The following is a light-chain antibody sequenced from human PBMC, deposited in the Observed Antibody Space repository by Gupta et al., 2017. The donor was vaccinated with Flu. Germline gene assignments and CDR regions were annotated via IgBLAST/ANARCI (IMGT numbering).Light chain of an antibody. Sequence: QSVLTQPPSISGAPGQRVTISCSGSDSNIGRHGVNWFQQVPGTAPKFLMVLNNQRPSGGPERFSGSKSGTSGSLAISGLQSEEEADYYCGTWDASLNGYYVFGTGTKVTVL. V-gene: IGLV1-44*01. CDR2: LNN. CDR3: GTWDASLNGYYV. CDR1: DSNIGRHG. J-gene: IGLJ1*01.